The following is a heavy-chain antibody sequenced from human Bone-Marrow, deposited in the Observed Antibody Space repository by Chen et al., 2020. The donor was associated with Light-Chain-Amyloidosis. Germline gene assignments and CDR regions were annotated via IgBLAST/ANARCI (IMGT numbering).Heavy chain of an antibody. J-gene: IGHJ4*02. Sequence: EVQLEQSGPEVKKPGESLKSSCKGSGYTFPNYWIGWVRQTPGKGREWMGVIYPDDSDARYSPSFEGQVTISADKSITTAYLQWRSLKASDTAMYYCARRRDGYNFDYWGQGTLVTVSS. CDR2: IYPDDSDA. V-gene: IGHV5-51*01. D-gene: IGHD5-12*01. CDR3: ARRRDGYNFDY. CDR1: GYTFPNYW.